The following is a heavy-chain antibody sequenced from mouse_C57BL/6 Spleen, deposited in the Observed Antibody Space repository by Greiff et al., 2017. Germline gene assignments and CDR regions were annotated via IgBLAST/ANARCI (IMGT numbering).Heavy chain of an antibody. D-gene: IGHD1-1*01. CDR2: IYPGSGST. CDR1: GYTFTSYW. J-gene: IGHJ3*01. V-gene: IGHV1-55*01. Sequence: QVQLKQPGAELVKPGASVTMSCKASGYTFTSYWITWVKQRPGQGLEWIGDIYPGSGSTNYNEKFKSKATLTVDKSSSTADMQLSSLTSEDSAVYYCARGANYGSREGGFAYWGQGTLVTVAA. CDR3: ARGANYGSREGGFAY.